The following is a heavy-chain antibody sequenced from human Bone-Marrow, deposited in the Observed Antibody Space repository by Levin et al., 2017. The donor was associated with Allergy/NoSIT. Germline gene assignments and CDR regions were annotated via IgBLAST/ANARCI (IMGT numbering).Heavy chain of an antibody. D-gene: IGHD6-13*01. V-gene: IGHV4-61*08. CDR1: GGSISSGDYY. CDR2: IYYSGST. Sequence: PSETLSLTCTVSGGSISSGDYYWSWIRQPPGKGLEWIGYIYYSGSTNYNPSLKSRVTISVDTSKNQFSLKLSSVTAADTAVYYCARGLAAAGTYVRYYYMDVWGKGTTVTVSS. CDR3: ARGLAAAGTYVRYYYMDV. J-gene: IGHJ6*03.